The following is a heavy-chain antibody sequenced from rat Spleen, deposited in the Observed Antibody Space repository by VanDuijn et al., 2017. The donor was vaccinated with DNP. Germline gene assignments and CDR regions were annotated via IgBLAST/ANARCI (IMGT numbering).Heavy chain of an antibody. CDR1: GFSFNDYY. Sequence: EVQLVESGGGLVQPGRSLKLSCAASGFSFNDYYMAWVRQAPTKGLEWVAYISYDSGITYYGDSLKGRFTISRDNARSTLYLQMNSLRSEDMATYYCARWFNPGYSFDYWGQGVMVTVSS. V-gene: IGHV5-22*01. D-gene: IGHD1-12*03. CDR2: ISYDSGIT. CDR3: ARWFNPGYSFDY. J-gene: IGHJ2*01.